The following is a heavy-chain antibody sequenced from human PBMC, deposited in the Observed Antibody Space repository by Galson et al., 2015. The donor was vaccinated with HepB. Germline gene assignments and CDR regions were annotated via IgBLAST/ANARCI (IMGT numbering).Heavy chain of an antibody. V-gene: IGHV3-30*18. D-gene: IGHD1-14*01. CDR2: ISFDGSNE. CDR3: DKGFRYKDMPSYFDY. CDR1: GFSFSNYG. J-gene: IGHJ4*02. Sequence: SLRLSCAASGFSFSNYGMHWVRQAPGKGLEWVAIISFDGSNEYYADSVKGRFTISRDNSKNTLYLQMNSLRAEDTAVYYCDKGFRYKDMPSYFDYWGQGTLVTVSS.